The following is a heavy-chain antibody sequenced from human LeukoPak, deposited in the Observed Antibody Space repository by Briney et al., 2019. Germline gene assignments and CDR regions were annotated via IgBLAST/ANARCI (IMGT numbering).Heavy chain of an antibody. Sequence: SETLSLTCAVYGGSFSGYYWSWIRQPPGKGLEWIGEINHSGSTNYNPSLKSRVTISVDTSKNQFSLKLSSVTAADTAVYYRARGRYYYGSGSYVRFDPWGQGTLVTVSS. V-gene: IGHV4-34*01. J-gene: IGHJ5*02. CDR1: GGSFSGYY. CDR3: ARGRYYYGSGSYVRFDP. D-gene: IGHD3-10*01. CDR2: INHSGST.